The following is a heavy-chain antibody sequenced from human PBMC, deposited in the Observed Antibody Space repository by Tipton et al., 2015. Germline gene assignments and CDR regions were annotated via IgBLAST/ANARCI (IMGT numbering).Heavy chain of an antibody. CDR1: GGTFSSYA. CDR3: ARSGLVPATVMARGDFHY. CDR2: IIPIFGTA. D-gene: IGHD3-10*01. V-gene: IGHV1-69*06. J-gene: IGHJ4*02. Sequence: QSGPEVKKPGSSVKVSCKASGGTFSSYAISWVRQAPGQGLEWMGGIIPIFGTANYAQKFQGRVTITADKSTSTAYMELSNLRFEDTAVYYCARSGLVPATVMARGDFHYWGQGTLVTVSS.